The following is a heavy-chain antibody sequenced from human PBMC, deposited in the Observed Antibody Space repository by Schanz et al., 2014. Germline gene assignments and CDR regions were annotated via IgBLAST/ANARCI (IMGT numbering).Heavy chain of an antibody. D-gene: IGHD7-27*01. J-gene: IGHJ4*02. CDR2: VYHSGST. CDR1: GYSISSGYY. Sequence: QVQLQESGPGLVKPSETLSLTCTVSGYSISSGYYWGWIRQPPGKGLEWIGSVYHSGSTYYNPSLKSRVTILVDTSKNQFSLKLSSVAAADTAVYYCARSTGDPFDYWGQGTLVTVSS. CDR3: ARSTGDPFDY. V-gene: IGHV4-38-2*02.